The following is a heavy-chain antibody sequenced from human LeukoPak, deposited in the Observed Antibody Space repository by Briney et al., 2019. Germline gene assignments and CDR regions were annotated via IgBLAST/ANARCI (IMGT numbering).Heavy chain of an antibody. J-gene: IGHJ4*02. D-gene: IGHD1/OR15-1a*01. V-gene: IGHV4-39*01. Sequence: PSETLSLTCSVSNASVNNNNFYWVWIRQTPGKGLEWIGAVFYTGRTFYNPSLRSRVTISVDTSKNQFHMTLSSATAADTAVYFCARHGNNYRLPFDFCGRGTLVTVSS. CDR3: ARHGNNYRLPFDF. CDR1: NASVNNNNFY. CDR2: VFYTGRT.